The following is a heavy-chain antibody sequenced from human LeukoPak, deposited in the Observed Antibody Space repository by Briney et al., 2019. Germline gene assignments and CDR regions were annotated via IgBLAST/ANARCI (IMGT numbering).Heavy chain of an antibody. D-gene: IGHD4-17*01. J-gene: IGHJ4*02. V-gene: IGHV3-33*01. Sequence: HPGRSLRLSCEASGFNFGRYGMHWVRQAPGKGLEWVAAIWYDGSNENYVDSVRARFGISRDNSKKTLYLQMTRLRDDDTAVYYCATAYGDYFASWGQGTLVTVAS. CDR3: ATAYGDYFAS. CDR1: GFNFGRYG. CDR2: IWYDGSNE.